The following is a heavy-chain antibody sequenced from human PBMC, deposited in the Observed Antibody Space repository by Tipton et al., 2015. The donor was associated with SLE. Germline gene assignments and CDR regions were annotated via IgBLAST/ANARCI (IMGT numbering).Heavy chain of an antibody. CDR3: ARDGYSSPGVDY. CDR1: GFIFSSYS. D-gene: IGHD6-13*01. CDR2: ISSSSSYI. J-gene: IGHJ4*02. V-gene: IGHV3-21*03. Sequence: GSLRLSCAASGFIFSSYSMNWVRQAPGKGLEWVSSISSSSSYIYYADSVKGRFTISRDNAKNSLYLQMNSLRAEDTAVYYCARDGYSSPGVDYWGQGTLVTVSS.